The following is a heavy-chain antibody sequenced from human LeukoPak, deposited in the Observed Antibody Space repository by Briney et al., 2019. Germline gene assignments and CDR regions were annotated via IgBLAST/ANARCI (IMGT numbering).Heavy chain of an antibody. J-gene: IGHJ4*02. CDR2: IYTSGST. CDR1: GGSISSGSYY. D-gene: IGHD6-19*01. CDR3: ARGTAVAEDYFDY. V-gene: IGHV4-61*02. Sequence: PSETLSLTCTVSGGSISSGSYYWSWIRQPAGKGLEWIGRIYTSGSTNYNPSLKSRVTISVDTSKNQFSLKLSSVTAADTAVYYCARGTAVAEDYFDYWGQGTLVTVSS.